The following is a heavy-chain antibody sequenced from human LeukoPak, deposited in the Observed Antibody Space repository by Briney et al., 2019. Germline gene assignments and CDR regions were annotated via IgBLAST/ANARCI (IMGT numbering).Heavy chain of an antibody. V-gene: IGHV3-21*01. Sequence: GGSLRLSCAASGFTFSSYSMNWVRQAPGKGLEWVSSISSSSSYIYYADSVKGRFTISRDNAKNSLYLQMNSLRAEDTAVYYCAKPMVDGGIFDYWGQGTLVTVSS. CDR1: GFTFSSYS. CDR2: ISSSSSYI. CDR3: AKPMVDGGIFDY. D-gene: IGHD3-10*01. J-gene: IGHJ4*02.